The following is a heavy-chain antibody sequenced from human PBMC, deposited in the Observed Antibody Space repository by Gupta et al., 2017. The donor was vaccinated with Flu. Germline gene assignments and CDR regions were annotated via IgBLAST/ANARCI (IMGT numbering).Heavy chain of an antibody. Sequence: QVQLQESGPGLVKPSETLSLTCAVSGYSISSGYYWGWIRQPPGKGLEWIGSIYHSGSTYYNPSLKSRVTISVDTSKNQFSLKLSSVTAADTAVYYCARVPYDILTGVNWFDPWGQGTLVTVSS. CDR2: IYHSGST. D-gene: IGHD3-9*01. J-gene: IGHJ5*02. CDR1: GYSISSGYY. CDR3: ARVPYDILTGVNWFDP. V-gene: IGHV4-38-2*01.